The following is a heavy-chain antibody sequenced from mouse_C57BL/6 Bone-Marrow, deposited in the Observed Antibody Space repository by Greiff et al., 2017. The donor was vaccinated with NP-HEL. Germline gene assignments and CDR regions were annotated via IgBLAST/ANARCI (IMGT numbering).Heavy chain of an antibody. V-gene: IGHV1-53*01. Sequence: QVQLQPPGPALVTPGASVKLSCTASGSPFTSSWMHWVQQRPGQGLEWIVPLPPLHFGTNYNEKFKSKSTLTVDKSSSTAYMQLSSLTSEDSAVYYCARRSLLWYAMDYWGQGTSVTVSS. CDR3: ARRSLLWYAMDY. CDR2: LPPLHFGT. CDR1: GSPFTSSW. J-gene: IGHJ4*01. D-gene: IGHD2-1*01.